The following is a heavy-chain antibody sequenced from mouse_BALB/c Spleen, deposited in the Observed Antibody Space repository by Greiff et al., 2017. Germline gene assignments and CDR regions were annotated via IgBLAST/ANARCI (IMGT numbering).Heavy chain of an antibody. Sequence: EVKLQESGPGLVKPSQSLSLTCSVTGYSITSGYYWNWIRQFPGNKLEWMGYISYDGSNNYNPSLKNRISITRDTSKNQFFLKLNSVTTEDTATYYCAREGDYGNYVFAYWGQGTLVTVSA. CDR1: GYSITSGYY. CDR3: AREGDYGNYVFAY. CDR2: ISYDGSN. V-gene: IGHV3-6*02. D-gene: IGHD2-1*01. J-gene: IGHJ3*01.